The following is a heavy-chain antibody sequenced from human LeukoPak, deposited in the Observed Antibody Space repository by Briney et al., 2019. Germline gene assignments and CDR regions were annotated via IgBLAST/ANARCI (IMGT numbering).Heavy chain of an antibody. CDR1: GGSISSYY. CDR2: IYYSGST. CDR3: AREYYYDSSGYYYVGAFDI. V-gene: IGHV4-59*06. J-gene: IGHJ3*02. Sequence: PSETLSLTCTVSGGSISSYYWSWIRQHPGKGLEWIGYIYYSGSTYYNPSLKSRVTISVDTSKNQFSLKLSSVTAADTAVYYCAREYYYDSSGYYYVGAFDIWGQGTMVTVSS. D-gene: IGHD3-22*01.